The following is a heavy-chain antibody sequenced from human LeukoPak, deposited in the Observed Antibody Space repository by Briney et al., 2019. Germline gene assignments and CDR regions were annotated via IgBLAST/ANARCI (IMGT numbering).Heavy chain of an antibody. J-gene: IGHJ4*02. CDR2: IKQDESEK. CDR3: ARDVPFGESCDY. CDR1: GFTFSSYW. D-gene: IGHD3-10*01. V-gene: IGHV3-7*04. Sequence: GGSLRLSCAASGFTFSSYWMSWVRQAPGKGLEWVANIKQDESEKYYVHSVEGRFTISRDNAKSSLYLQMNSLRAEDTGVYYCARDVPFGESCDYWGQGTLVSVSS.